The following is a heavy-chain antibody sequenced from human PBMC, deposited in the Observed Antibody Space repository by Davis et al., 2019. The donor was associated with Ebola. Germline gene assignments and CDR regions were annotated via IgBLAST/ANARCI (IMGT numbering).Heavy chain of an antibody. CDR2: INTKTGNP. CDR1: GYTFTSYG. J-gene: IGHJ4*02. D-gene: IGHD1-26*01. V-gene: IGHV7-4-1*02. Sequence: ASVKVSCKASGYTFTSYGISWVRQAPGQGLEWMGWINTKTGNPTYAQGFAGRFAFSVDTSVTTAYLQISNLKAADTAVYYCAARSGSYYSGLDYWGQGTLVTVSS. CDR3: AARSGSYYSGLDY.